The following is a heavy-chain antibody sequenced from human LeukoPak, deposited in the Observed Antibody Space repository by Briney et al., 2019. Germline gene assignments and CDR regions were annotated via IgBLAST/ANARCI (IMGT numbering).Heavy chain of an antibody. J-gene: IGHJ4*02. V-gene: IGHV1-69*01. CDR3: AKDWGPLKRMVTADFDY. CDR1: GGTFSSYA. D-gene: IGHD2-21*02. CDR2: MIPIFGTA. Sequence: SVKVSCKASGGTFSSYAISWVRQAPGQGLEWMGGMIPIFGTANYAQKFQGRVTITADESTSTAYMELSSLRSEDTAVYYCAKDWGPLKRMVTADFDYWGQGTLVTVSS.